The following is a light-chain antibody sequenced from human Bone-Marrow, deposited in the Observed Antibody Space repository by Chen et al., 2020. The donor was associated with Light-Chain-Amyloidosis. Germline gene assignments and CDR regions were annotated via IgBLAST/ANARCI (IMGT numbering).Light chain of an antibody. V-gene: IGLV3-25*03. J-gene: IGLJ2*01. CDR2: RDT. CDR1: DLPTKY. CDR3: QSADSSGTYEVI. Sequence: SYELTQPPSVSVSPGQTARITCSGDDLPTKYAYWYQQKPGQAPVLVIHRDTERPSGISERFSGSSSGTTATLTISGVQAEDEAHYHCQSADSSGTYEVIFGGGTKLTV.